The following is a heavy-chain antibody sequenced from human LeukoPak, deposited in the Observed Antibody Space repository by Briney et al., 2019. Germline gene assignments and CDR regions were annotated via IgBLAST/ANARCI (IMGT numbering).Heavy chain of an antibody. CDR2: ISGSGGST. CDR1: GFTFSSYG. D-gene: IGHD5-12*01. CDR3: ARMVKQRGYSGYEMWYYYYMDV. Sequence: PGGSLRLSCAASGFTFSSYGMSWVRQAPGKGLEWVSAISGSGGSTYYADSVKGRFTISRDNSKNTLYLQMNSLRAEDTAVYYCARMVKQRGYSGYEMWYYYYMDVWGKGTTVTISS. J-gene: IGHJ6*03. V-gene: IGHV3-23*01.